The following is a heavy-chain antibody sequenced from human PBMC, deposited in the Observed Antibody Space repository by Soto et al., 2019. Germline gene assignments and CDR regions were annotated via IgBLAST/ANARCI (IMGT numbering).Heavy chain of an antibody. Sequence: QVQLVQSGAEVKKPGSSVKVSCKASGGTFSSYAISWVRQAPGQGLEWMGGIIPIFGTANYAQKFQGRVTITADESKNTAYMELSSLRSEDTAVYYCARESGCSGGSCYITPIDFLGHGALVTVSS. D-gene: IGHD2-15*01. CDR3: ARESGCSGGSCYITPIDF. J-gene: IGHJ4*01. V-gene: IGHV1-69*12. CDR1: GGTFSSYA. CDR2: IIPIFGTA.